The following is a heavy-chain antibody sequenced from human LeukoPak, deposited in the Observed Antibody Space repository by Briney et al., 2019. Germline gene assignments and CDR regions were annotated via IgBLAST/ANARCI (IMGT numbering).Heavy chain of an antibody. CDR3: AKRGVVIRVILVGFHKEAYYFDS. CDR2: ITDNGRT. J-gene: IGHJ4*02. Sequence: GGSLRLSCAVSGITLSNYGMSWVRQAPGKGLDWVAGITDNGRTTYADPVQGRFTISRDNPKNPLYLQRNSLKAEDTAVYFCAKRGVVIRVILVGFHKEAYYFDSWGQGALVTVSS. D-gene: IGHD3-22*01. CDR1: GITLSNYG. V-gene: IGHV3-23*01.